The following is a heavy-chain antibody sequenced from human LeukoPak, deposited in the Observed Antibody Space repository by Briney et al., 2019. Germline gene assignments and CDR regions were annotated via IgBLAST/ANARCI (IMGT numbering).Heavy chain of an antibody. Sequence: QPGGSLRLSCAASGFTVSSNYMSWVRQAPGKGLEWVSVIYSGGSTYYADSVKGRFTISRDNSKTTLYLQMDSPRAEDTAIYYCAKDSLFYFYGMDVWGQGTTVTVSS. D-gene: IGHD3-3*01. CDR3: AKDSLFYFYGMDV. J-gene: IGHJ6*02. V-gene: IGHV3-66*01. CDR1: GFTVSSNY. CDR2: IYSGGST.